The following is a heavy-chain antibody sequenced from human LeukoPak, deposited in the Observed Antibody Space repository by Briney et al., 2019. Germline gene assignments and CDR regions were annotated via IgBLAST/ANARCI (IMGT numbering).Heavy chain of an antibody. V-gene: IGHV3-23*01. CDR3: AKDPGSYRYPLYYFDY. D-gene: IGHD3-16*02. CDR1: GVTFSSYA. Sequence: GGSLRLSCAASGVTFSSYAMSWVRQAPGKGLEWVSAISGSGGSTYYADSVKGRFTISRDNSKNTLYLQMNSLRAEDTAVYYCAKDPGSYRYPLYYFDYGGQGTLVTVSS. J-gene: IGHJ4*02. CDR2: ISGSGGST.